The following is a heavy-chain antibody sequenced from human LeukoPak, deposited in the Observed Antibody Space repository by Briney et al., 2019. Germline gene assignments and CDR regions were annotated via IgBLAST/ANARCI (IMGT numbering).Heavy chain of an antibody. CDR2: VGGTGENI. J-gene: IGHJ3*01. D-gene: IGHD2-2*01. V-gene: IGHV3-23*01. CDR3: VKEPSGANVVPADAFDF. Sequence: GGSLRLSCVASGFTFKNFAMNWVRQAPGKGLEWVSGVGGTGENIYYGDSVKGRFTISRDNSRNTLYLQMNSLRVDDMGVYYCVKEPSGANVVPADAFDFWGQGTMVTVSS. CDR1: GFTFKNFA.